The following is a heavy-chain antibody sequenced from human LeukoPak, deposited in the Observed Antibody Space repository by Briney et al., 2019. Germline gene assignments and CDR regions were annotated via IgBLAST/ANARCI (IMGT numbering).Heavy chain of an antibody. CDR2: ISYDGSNK. J-gene: IGHJ6*02. V-gene: IGHV3-30*18. CDR1: GFTFSSYG. CDR3: AKPGAYYYYGMDV. Sequence: GGSLRLSCAASGFTFSSYGMHWVRQAPGKGLEWVAVISYDGSNKYYADSVKGRFTISRDNSKNTLYLQMNSLRAEDTAVYYCAKPGAYYYYGMDVWGQGTTVTVSS.